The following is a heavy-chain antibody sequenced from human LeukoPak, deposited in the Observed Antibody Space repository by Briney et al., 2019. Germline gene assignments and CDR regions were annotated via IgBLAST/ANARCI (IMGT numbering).Heavy chain of an antibody. V-gene: IGHV4-34*01. CDR3: SRGRGPGIGFYHYMDV. CDR2: IRHTGAT. Sequence: SETLSLTCAVSGGSLSGYDWVWVRQPPGKGLQWIGEIRHTGATNYNPSLKSRVTLSVDMTKNQFSLKLTSVIAADTAAYFCSRGRGPGIGFYHYMDVWGKGTAVSVSS. J-gene: IGHJ6*03. CDR1: GGSLSGYD. D-gene: IGHD1-14*01.